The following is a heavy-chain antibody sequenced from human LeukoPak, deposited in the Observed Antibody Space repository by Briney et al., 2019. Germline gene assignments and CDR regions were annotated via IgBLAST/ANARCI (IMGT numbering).Heavy chain of an antibody. V-gene: IGHV4-59*08. CDR2: IYYSGST. D-gene: IGHD2-15*01. CDR3: ARYSFYWNYFDY. CDR1: GGSISSYY. J-gene: IGHJ4*02. Sequence: SETLSLTCTVSGGSISSYYWSWIRQPPGKGLEWIGYIYYSGSTNYNPPLKSRVTISVDTSKNQFSLKLSSVTAADTAVYYCARYSFYWNYFDYWGQGTLVTVSS.